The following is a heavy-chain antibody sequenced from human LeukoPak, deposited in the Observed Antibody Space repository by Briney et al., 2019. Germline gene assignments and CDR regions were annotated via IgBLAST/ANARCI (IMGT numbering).Heavy chain of an antibody. CDR3: ARAVYRMSGTEAPFDY. CDR1: GGSISSFY. D-gene: IGHD3-3*01. V-gene: IGHV4-59*01. Sequence: RSSETLSLTCTVSGGSISSFYWSWIRQPPGKGLEWIGYIYYSGSANYNPSLKSRVTISVDTSKNQFPLKLNSVTAADTAVYYCARAVYRMSGTEAPFDYWGQGTLVTVSS. CDR2: IYYSGSA. J-gene: IGHJ4*02.